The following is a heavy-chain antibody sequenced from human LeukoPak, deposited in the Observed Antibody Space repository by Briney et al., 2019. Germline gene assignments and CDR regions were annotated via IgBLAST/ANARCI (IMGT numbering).Heavy chain of an antibody. J-gene: IGHJ4*02. V-gene: IGHV3-33*01. CDR2: IWYDGSNI. CDR1: GFTFSSYG. D-gene: IGHD3-22*01. Sequence: GGSLRLSCAASGFTFSSYGMHWVRQALGKGLEWVAIIWYDGSNIYYADSVKGRFTISRDNSKNTLYLQMNSLRAEDTAVYFCARTHGTYYYDRSGYYPDYWGQGNLVTVSS. CDR3: ARTHGTYYYDRSGYYPDY.